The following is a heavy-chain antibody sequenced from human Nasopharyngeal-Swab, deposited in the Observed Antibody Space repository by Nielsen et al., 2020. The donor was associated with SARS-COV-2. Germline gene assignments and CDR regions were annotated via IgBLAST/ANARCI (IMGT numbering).Heavy chain of an antibody. CDR3: ARGSVSGYCTNGVCSMVFDY. Sequence: ASVKVSCKAFGYSLNDYGLSWVRQAPGQGLEWMGWITAYTGNPKYSQNIQDRVTMTTDTSTNTAYMEMRSLRSDDTAVYYCARGSVSGYCTNGVCSMVFDYWGQGTPVTVSS. CDR2: ITAYTGNP. CDR1: GYSLNDYG. D-gene: IGHD2-8*01. V-gene: IGHV1-18*01. J-gene: IGHJ4*02.